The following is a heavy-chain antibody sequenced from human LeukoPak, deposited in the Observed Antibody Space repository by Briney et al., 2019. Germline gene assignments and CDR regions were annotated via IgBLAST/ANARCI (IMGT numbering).Heavy chain of an antibody. V-gene: IGHV1-69*04. CDR1: GGTFSSYA. CDR2: IIPILGIA. Sequence: ASVKVSCKASGGTFSSYAISWVRQAPGQGLEWMGRIIPILGIANYAQKFQGRVTITADKSTSTAYMELSSLRSEDTAVYYCARDPNYYDSSGPHGWGQGTLVTVPS. D-gene: IGHD3-22*01. J-gene: IGHJ4*02. CDR3: ARDPNYYDSSGPHG.